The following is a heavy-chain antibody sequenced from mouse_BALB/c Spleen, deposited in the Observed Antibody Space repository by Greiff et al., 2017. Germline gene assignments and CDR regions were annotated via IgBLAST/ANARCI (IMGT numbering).Heavy chain of an antibody. J-gene: IGHJ4*01. Sequence: QVQLQQSGAELVRPGVSVKISCKGSGYTFTDYAMHWVKQSHAKSLEWIGVISTYYGDASYNQKFKGKATMTVDKSSSTAYMELARLTSEDSAIYYCALRLDYAMDYWGQGTSVTVSS. CDR3: ALRLDYAMDY. CDR1: GYTFTDYA. CDR2: ISTYYGDA. D-gene: IGHD1-2*01. V-gene: IGHV1S137*01.